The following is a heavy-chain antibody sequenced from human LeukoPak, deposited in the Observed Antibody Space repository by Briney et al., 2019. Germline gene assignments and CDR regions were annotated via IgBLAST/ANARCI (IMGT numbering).Heavy chain of an antibody. CDR2: IYYSGST. V-gene: IGHV4-39*01. CDR1: GGSISSSNYY. CDR3: ARMGTAVAFNY. Sequence: PSETLSLTCTVSGGSISSSNYYWGWIRQPPGKGLEWIGSIYYSGSTYYNPSLESRVTISVDTSKNQFSLKLSSVTAADTTVYYCARMGTAVAFNYWGQEPWSPSPQ. D-gene: IGHD6-19*01. J-gene: IGHJ4*01.